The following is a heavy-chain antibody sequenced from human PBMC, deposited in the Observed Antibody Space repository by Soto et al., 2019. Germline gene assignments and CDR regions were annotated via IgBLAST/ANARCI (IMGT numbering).Heavy chain of an antibody. CDR1: GFTFSDYY. V-gene: IGHV3-11*04. Sequence: GGSLRLSCAASGFTFSDYYMNWIRQAPGKGLEWVSYISSSGSTIYYADSVKGRFTISRDNAKNSLYLQMNSLRAEDTAVYYCAKDSSLTTVPWFDPWGQGTLVTVSS. CDR3: AKDSSLTTVPWFDP. CDR2: ISSSGSTI. D-gene: IGHD4-17*01. J-gene: IGHJ5*02.